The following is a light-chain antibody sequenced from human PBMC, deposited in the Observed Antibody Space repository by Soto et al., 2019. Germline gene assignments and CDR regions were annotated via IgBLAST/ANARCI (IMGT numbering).Light chain of an antibody. CDR3: QQYGSSRYT. CDR2: GVS. V-gene: IGKV3-20*01. Sequence: EMVLTQSPGTLSLSPGERATLSCRASQAVSSRYIAWYQQKPGQAPRLLIYGVSNRATGIPDRFSGSESGPDFTLTIYTLEPEDFAVAYCQQYGSSRYTFGGGTKLEIK. J-gene: IGKJ2*01. CDR1: QAVSSRY.